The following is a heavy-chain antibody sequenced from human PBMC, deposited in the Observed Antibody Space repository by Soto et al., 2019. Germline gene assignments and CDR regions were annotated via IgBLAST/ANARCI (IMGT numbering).Heavy chain of an antibody. Sequence: QITLKESGPTLVKPTQTLTLTCTFSGFSLSTSGVGVGSIRQPPGKALEWLALIYWDDDKRYSPSLKSRLTITKDTSKNQVVLTMTTMDPVDTATYYCAHYTWIPGSNWFDPWGQGTLVIVSS. CDR1: GFSLSTSGVG. CDR3: AHYTWIPGSNWFDP. CDR2: IYWDDDK. V-gene: IGHV2-5*02. J-gene: IGHJ5*02. D-gene: IGHD5-18*01.